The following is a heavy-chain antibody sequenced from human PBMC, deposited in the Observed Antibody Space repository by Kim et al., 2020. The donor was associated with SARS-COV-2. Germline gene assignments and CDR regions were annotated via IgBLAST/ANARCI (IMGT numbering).Heavy chain of an antibody. J-gene: IGHJ4*02. CDR3: ARHAGVATIIFDY. CDR1: GGSISSSSYY. CDR2: IYYSGST. Sequence: SETLSLTCTVSGGSISSSSYYWGWIRQPPGKGLEWIGSIYYSGSTYYNPSLKSRVTISVDTSKNQFSLKLSSVTAADTAVYYCARHAGVATIIFDYWGQGTLVTVSS. V-gene: IGHV4-39*01. D-gene: IGHD5-12*01.